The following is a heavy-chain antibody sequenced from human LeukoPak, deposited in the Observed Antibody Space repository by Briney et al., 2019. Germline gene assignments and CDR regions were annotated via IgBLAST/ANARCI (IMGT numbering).Heavy chain of an antibody. J-gene: IGHJ5*02. CDR3: ARGALSRWELPGHNWFDP. V-gene: IGHV3-7*01. CDR2: IRQDGSEK. D-gene: IGHD4-23*01. Sequence: GGSLRLSCAASGFTFSNYWMNWVRQAPGKGLEWVATIRQDGSEKYYVDSVKGRFTISRDNAKNSLYLHVNSLRAEDTAVYYCARGALSRWELPGHNWFDPWGQGTLVTVSS. CDR1: GFTFSNYW.